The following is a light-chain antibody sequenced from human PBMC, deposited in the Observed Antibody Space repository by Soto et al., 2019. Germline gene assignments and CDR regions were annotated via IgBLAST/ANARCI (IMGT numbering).Light chain of an antibody. J-gene: IGKJ4*01. CDR2: AAS. V-gene: IGKV1-17*01. CDR3: LQSSSYPYT. Sequence: DIQMTQSPSSLFASVGDRVTITCRASQGIGNDLGWFQQEPGKAPKRLIYAASSLQSGVPSRFSGSGSVTEFTLTISSLQPEDFATYYCLQSSSYPYTFGGGTKLEIK. CDR1: QGIGND.